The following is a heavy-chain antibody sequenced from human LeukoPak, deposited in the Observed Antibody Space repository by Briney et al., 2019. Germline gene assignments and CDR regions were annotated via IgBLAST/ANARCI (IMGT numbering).Heavy chain of an antibody. CDR2: IAGSDGFT. CDR1: GFPFSSYA. Sequence: GGSLRLSCAASGFPFSSYAMNWVRQAPGKGLEWVSVIAGSDGFTQYADPVKGRFTISRDNSKNTVYLQMNRLRVEDTALYYCVRSLDYWGQGTLVTVSS. J-gene: IGHJ4*02. V-gene: IGHV3-23*01. CDR3: VRSLDY.